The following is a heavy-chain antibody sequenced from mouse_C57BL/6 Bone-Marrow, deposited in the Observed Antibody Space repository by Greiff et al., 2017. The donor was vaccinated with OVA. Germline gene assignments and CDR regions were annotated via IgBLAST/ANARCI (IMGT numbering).Heavy chain of an antibody. CDR2: INPSNGGT. CDR1: GYTFTSYW. CDR3: AKGHYYYGSSEDYLDY. Sequence: QVQLQQPGTELVKPGASVKLSCKASGYTFTSYWMHWVKQRPGQGLEWIGNINPSNGGTNYNEKFKSKATLTVDKSSSTAYMQLSSLTSEDTAVYYCAKGHYYYGSSEDYLDYWGQGTTLTVSS. V-gene: IGHV1-53*01. D-gene: IGHD1-1*01. J-gene: IGHJ2*01.